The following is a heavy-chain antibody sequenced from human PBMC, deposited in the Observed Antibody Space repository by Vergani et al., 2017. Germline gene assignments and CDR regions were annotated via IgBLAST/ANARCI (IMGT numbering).Heavy chain of an antibody. V-gene: IGHV1-46*02. J-gene: IGHJ5*02. D-gene: IGHD2-21*01. CDR1: GYIFKNYY. Sequence: VQLVQSGAEVRKPGASVTVSCTASGYIFKNYYIHWLRQAPGQAFEWMGILNPTTGHTTSAQKFMGRVDMTRDPSTDTSTRTVQMTLSSLRSEDTPVYYCARSIGYCAGATCRAYYFDHWGQGTLVTVSS. CDR3: ARSIGYCAGATCRAYYFDH. CDR2: LNPTTGHT.